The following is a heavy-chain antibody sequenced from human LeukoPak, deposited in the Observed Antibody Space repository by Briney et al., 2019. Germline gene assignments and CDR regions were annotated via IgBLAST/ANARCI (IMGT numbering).Heavy chain of an antibody. CDR3: AREGPLEGATTNYFDY. D-gene: IGHD5-12*01. V-gene: IGHV4-30-4*01. CDR2: IYYSGST. J-gene: IGHJ4*02. Sequence: SQTLSLTCTVSGGSISSGDYYWSWIRQPPGKGLEWIGYIYYSGSTYYNPSLKSRVTRSVDTSKNQFSLKLSSVTAADTAVYYCAREGPLEGATTNYFDYWGQGTLVTVSS. CDR1: GGSISSGDYY.